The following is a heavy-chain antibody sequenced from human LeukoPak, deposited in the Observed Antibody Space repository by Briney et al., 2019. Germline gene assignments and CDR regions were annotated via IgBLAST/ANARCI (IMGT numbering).Heavy chain of an antibody. Sequence: GGSLRLSCAASGFTVSSSYMSWVRQSPGKGLEWVSLIFRCDNRYYADSVKGRFTLSRDNSKNTLYLQMNSLRAEDTAVYYCAGDRATSYFDYWGQGALVTISS. CDR2: IFRCDNR. V-gene: IGHV3-66*03. CDR3: AGDRATSYFDY. D-gene: IGHD1-26*01. CDR1: GFTVSSSY. J-gene: IGHJ4*02.